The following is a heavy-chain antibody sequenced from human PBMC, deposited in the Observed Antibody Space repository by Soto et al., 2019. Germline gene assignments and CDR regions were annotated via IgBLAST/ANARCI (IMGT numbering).Heavy chain of an antibody. CDR2: IYYSGST. D-gene: IGHD2-2*02. J-gene: IGHJ6*02. V-gene: IGHV4-59*01. CDR1: VGSISSYY. CDR3: ARDMGYCSSTSCYTGTYYYYYGMDV. Sequence: SETLSLTCTVSVGSISSYYWSWMRQPPGKGLEWIGYIYYSGSTNYNPSLKSRVTISVDTSKNQFSLKLSSVTAADTAVYYCARDMGYCSSTSCYTGTYYYYYGMDVWGQGTTVTVSS.